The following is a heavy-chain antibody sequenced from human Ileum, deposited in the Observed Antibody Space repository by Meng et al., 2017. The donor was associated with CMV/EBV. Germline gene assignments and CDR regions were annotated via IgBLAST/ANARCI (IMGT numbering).Heavy chain of an antibody. CDR2: IATGDRFGGRKT. D-gene: IGHD3-16*01. CDR3: AKGGAKSREDY. J-gene: IGHJ4*02. CDR1: GFSFSSYE. Sequence: GGSLRLSCAASGFSFSSYEFNWVRQAPGKGLEWVSYIATGDRFGGRKTKYADSVKGRFTISRDDAKNSLFLQMNSLRAEDTAVYYCAKGGAKSREDYWGQGTLVTVSS. V-gene: IGHV3-48*03.